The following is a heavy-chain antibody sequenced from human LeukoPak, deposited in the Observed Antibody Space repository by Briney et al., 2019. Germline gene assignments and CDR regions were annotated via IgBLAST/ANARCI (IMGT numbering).Heavy chain of an antibody. V-gene: IGHV4-39*01. CDR2: IYFSGST. Sequence: SETLSLTCAVSGGSISSSTYYWGWIRQPPGKGLEWIGSIYFSGSTYYNPSLKSRGTISVDTSKKQFSLKLSSVTAADTAVYYCAKHAGGSSWREGAFDIWGQGTMVTVSS. D-gene: IGHD6-13*01. CDR1: GGSISSSTYY. CDR3: AKHAGGSSWREGAFDI. J-gene: IGHJ3*02.